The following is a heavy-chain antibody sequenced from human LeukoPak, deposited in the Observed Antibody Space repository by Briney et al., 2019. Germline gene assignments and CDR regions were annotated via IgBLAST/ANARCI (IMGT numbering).Heavy chain of an antibody. D-gene: IGHD5-18*01. CDR1: GGSISSSSYY. V-gene: IGHV4-39*01. Sequence: SETLSLTCTVSGGSISSSSYYWGWIRQPPGTGLEWIGSIYYSGSTHYNPSLKSRVTISVDTSKRQFSLKLSSVTAADTAVYYCARNHTHEGYGYYFDYWGQGTLITVSS. CDR3: ARNHTHEGYGYYFDY. J-gene: IGHJ4*02. CDR2: IYYSGST.